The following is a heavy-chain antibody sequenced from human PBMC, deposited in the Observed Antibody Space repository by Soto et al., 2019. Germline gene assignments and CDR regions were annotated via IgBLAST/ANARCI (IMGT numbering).Heavy chain of an antibody. V-gene: IGHV3-48*02. CDR1: GFTFSSYS. CDR3: ARKNTYYYDSSGRMDV. D-gene: IGHD3-22*01. CDR2: ISSSSSTI. J-gene: IGHJ6*02. Sequence: GGSLRLSCAASGFTFSSYSMNWVRQAPGKGLEWVSYISSSSSTIYYADSVKGRFTISRDNAKNSLYLQMNSLRDEDTAVYYCARKNTYYYDSSGRMDVWGQGTTVTVSS.